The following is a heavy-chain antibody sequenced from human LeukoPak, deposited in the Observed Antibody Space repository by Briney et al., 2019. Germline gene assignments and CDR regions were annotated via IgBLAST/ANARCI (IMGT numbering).Heavy chain of an antibody. V-gene: IGHV4-39*07. Sequence: SETLSLTCTVSGGSISSSSYFWGWIRQPPGKGLEWIGSIYYSGSTYYNPSLKSRVTISVDTSKNQFSLKLTSVTAADTAVYYCARDLGFGVGALGYWGQGILVTVSS. CDR2: IYYSGST. J-gene: IGHJ4*02. CDR1: GGSISSSSYF. CDR3: ARDLGFGVGALGY. D-gene: IGHD1-26*01.